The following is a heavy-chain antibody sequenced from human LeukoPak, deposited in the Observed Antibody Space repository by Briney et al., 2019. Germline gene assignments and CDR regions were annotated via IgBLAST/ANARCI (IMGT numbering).Heavy chain of an antibody. D-gene: IGHD4-11*01. CDR3: ARLASASIYSNPHFDY. J-gene: IGHJ4*02. V-gene: IGHV4-39*01. Sequence: RSSETLSLTCTVSGGSISSSSYYWGWIRQPPGKGPEWIGSIYYSGSTYYNPSLKSRVTISVDTSKNQFSLKLSSVTAADTAVYYCARLASASIYSNPHFDYWGQGTLVTVSS. CDR1: GGSISSSSYY. CDR2: IYYSGST.